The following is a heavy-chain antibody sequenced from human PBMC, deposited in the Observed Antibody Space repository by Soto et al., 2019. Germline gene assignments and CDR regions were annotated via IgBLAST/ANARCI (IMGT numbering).Heavy chain of an antibody. CDR1: GFTFSDYY. CDR3: ASFARSWNDAFDI. J-gene: IGHJ3*02. Sequence: GGSLRLSCAASGFTFSDYYMSWIRQAPGKGLEWVSYISSSGSTIYYADSVKGRFTISRDNAKNSLYLQMNSLRAEDTAVYYCASFARSWNDAFDIWGQGTMVTVSS. D-gene: IGHD6-13*01. CDR2: ISSSGSTI. V-gene: IGHV3-11*01.